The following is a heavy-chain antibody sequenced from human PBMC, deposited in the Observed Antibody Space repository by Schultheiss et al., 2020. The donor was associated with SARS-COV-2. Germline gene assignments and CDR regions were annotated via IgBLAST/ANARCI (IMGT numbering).Heavy chain of an antibody. CDR1: GGSISSYY. J-gene: IGHJ4*02. D-gene: IGHD1-26*01. CDR2: IYYSGST. Sequence: SETLSLTCTVSGGSISSYYWSWIRQPPGKGLEWIGYIYYSGSTYYNPSLKSRVTISVDTSKNQFSLKLSSVTAADTAVYYCARDRIRGSHGDWGQGTLVTVSS. CDR3: ARDRIRGSHGD. V-gene: IGHV4-59*01.